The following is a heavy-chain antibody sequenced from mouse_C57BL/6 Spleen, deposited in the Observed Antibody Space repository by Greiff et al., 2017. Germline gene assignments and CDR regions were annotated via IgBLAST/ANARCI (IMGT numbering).Heavy chain of an antibody. CDR1: GYTFTSYW. CDR2: IHPSDSDT. V-gene: IGHV1-74*01. J-gene: IGHJ1*03. D-gene: IGHD1-1*02. CDR3: AIGGSYDTDCYFDD. Sequence: QVQLQQPGAELVKPGASVKVSCKASGYTFTSYWMHWVKQRPGQGLEWIGRIHPSDSDTNYNQKFKGKATLTVDTSSRTAYMQLSSLTSEDSAVYDFAIGGSYDTDCYFDDWGTGTTVTVSS.